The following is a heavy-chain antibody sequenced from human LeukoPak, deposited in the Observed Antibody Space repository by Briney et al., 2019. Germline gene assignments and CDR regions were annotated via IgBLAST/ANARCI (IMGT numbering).Heavy chain of an antibody. V-gene: IGHV3-23*01. Sequence: GGSLRLSCAASGFTFSSYAMSWVRQAPGKGLELGSSISGSGGSTYYADSVKGRFTISRDNSKNTLYLQMNSLRAEDTAVYYCAKRNYDFWSGYYRRAENHFDYWGQGALVTVSS. CDR2: ISGSGGST. CDR1: GFTFSSYA. J-gene: IGHJ4*02. CDR3: AKRNYDFWSGYYRRAENHFDY. D-gene: IGHD3-3*01.